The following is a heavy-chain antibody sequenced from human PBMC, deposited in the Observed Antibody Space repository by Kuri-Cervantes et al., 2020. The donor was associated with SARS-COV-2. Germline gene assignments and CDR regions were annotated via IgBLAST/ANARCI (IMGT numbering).Heavy chain of an antibody. J-gene: IGHJ6*04. CDR1: GGTFSSYA. CDR2: INPSGGST. Sequence: ASVKVSCKASGGTFSSYAISWVRQAPGQGLEWMGIINPSGGSTSYAQKFQGRVTMTRDTSTSTVYMELSSLRSEDTAVYYCARGDLFLDVWGKGTTVTVSS. CDR3: ARGDLFLDV. V-gene: IGHV1-46*03.